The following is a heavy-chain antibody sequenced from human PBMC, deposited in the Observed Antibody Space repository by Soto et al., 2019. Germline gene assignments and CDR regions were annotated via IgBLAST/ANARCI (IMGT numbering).Heavy chain of an antibody. D-gene: IGHD4-17*01. V-gene: IGHV1-18*01. CDR1: GYTFTSYG. CDR3: AILGIDCGDHNGIDV. CDR2: ISAYNGNT. J-gene: IGHJ6*02. Sequence: ASVKVSCKASGYTFTSYGISWVRQAPGQGLEWMGWISAYNGNTNYAQKLQGRVTMTTDTSTSTAYMELRSLRSDDSAVYYCAILGIDCGDHNGIDVCGQGPTGTVSS.